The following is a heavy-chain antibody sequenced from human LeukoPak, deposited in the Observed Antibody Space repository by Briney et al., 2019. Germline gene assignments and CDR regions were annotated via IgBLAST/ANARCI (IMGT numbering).Heavy chain of an antibody. D-gene: IGHD3-16*01. J-gene: IGHJ3*02. CDR1: GFTFSSYA. Sequence: GGSLRLSCAASGFTFSSYAMSGVRLAPGKGLEWVSAISGSGGSTYYADSVKGRFTISRDNSKNTLYLQMNSLRAEDTAVYYCAYGHGAFDIWGQGTMVTVSS. CDR2: ISGSGGST. CDR3: AYGHGAFDI. V-gene: IGHV3-23*01.